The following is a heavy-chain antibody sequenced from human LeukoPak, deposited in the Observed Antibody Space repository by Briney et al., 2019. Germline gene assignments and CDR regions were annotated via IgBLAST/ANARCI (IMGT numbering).Heavy chain of an antibody. CDR2: ISDDGSNE. Sequence: GGSLRLSCAASGFIFSSYAMHWVRQAPGKGLEWVAIISDDGSNEYYADSVKGRFTISRDNSKNTLYLQMNSLRAEDTAVYYCATPKGGSGSHRAPLEYWGQGTLVTVST. CDR3: ATPKGGSGSHRAPLEY. V-gene: IGHV3-30-3*01. D-gene: IGHD3-10*01. CDR1: GFIFSSYA. J-gene: IGHJ4*02.